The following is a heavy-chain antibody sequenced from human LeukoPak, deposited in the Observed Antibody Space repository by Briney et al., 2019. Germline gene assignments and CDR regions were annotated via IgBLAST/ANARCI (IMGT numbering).Heavy chain of an antibody. Sequence: GASVKVSCKASGYTFTGCYMHWVRQAPGQGLEWMGWINPNSGGTNYAQKFQGRVTITRDTSISTAYMELSRLRSDDTAVYYCARDDEEFGELSWFDPWGKGTLVTVSS. CDR1: GYTFTGCY. D-gene: IGHD3-10*01. J-gene: IGHJ5*02. CDR2: INPNSGGT. CDR3: ARDDEEFGELSWFDP. V-gene: IGHV1-2*02.